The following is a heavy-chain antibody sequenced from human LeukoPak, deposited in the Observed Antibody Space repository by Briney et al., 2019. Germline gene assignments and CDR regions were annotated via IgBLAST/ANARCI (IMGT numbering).Heavy chain of an antibody. J-gene: IGHJ6*03. CDR2: VYTTGST. D-gene: IGHD2-15*01. CDR1: GASISSNRDY. V-gene: IGHV4-61*02. CDR3: ARTGGGSGFYYYMDV. Sequence: PSQTLSLTCTVSGASISSNRDYWSWIRQPAGKGLECIVRVYTTGSTNENPSLKSRFTILVDTSNNQFSLRLSSVTAADTAVYYCARTGGGSGFYYYMDVWGKGTTVTVSS.